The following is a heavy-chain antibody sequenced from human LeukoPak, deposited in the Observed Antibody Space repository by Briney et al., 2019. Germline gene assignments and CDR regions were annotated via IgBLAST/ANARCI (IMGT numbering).Heavy chain of an antibody. J-gene: IGHJ4*02. V-gene: IGHV1-69*05. Sequence: ASVKVSCKASGGTFSSYAISWVRQAPGQGLEWMGGIIPIFGTANYAQKFQGRVTITTDESTSTAYMELSRLRSDDTAVYYCARDLFYGESDDYWGQGTLVTVSS. CDR3: ARDLFYGESDDY. CDR1: GGTFSSYA. CDR2: IIPIFGTA. D-gene: IGHD4-17*01.